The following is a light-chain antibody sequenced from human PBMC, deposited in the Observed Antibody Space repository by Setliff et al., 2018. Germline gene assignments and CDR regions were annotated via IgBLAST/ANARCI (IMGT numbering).Light chain of an antibody. V-gene: IGLV2-14*03. CDR2: DVN. CDR3: SSYTSRTTLDV. CDR1: SSDIGAYDY. Sequence: QSVLTQPASVSGSPGQSITISCTGSSSDIGAYDYVSWYQQHPGKAPKLMIYDVNNRPSGVSNRFSGSKSGNTASLTISGLQAEDEADYYCSSYTSRTTLDVFGTGTKVTV. J-gene: IGLJ1*01.